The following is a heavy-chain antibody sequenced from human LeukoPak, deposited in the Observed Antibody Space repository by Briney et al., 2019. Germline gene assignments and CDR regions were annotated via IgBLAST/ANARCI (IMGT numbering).Heavy chain of an antibody. CDR2: IYYSGST. V-gene: IGHV4-59*11. CDR3: ARRGRAQGPLSL. CDR1: GGSISSHY. Sequence: PSETLSLTCTVSGGSISSHYWSWIRQPPGKGLEWIGYIYYSGSTNYNPSLKSRVTISVDTSKNQFSLNLSSVTAADTAVYYCARRGRAQGPLSLWGQGIMVTVSS. D-gene: IGHD2-15*01. J-gene: IGHJ3*01.